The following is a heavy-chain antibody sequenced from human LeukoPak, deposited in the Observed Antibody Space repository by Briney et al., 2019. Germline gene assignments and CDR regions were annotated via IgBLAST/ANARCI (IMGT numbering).Heavy chain of an antibody. Sequence: QPGRSLRLSCAASGFTFSSYAMHWVRQAPGKGLEWVAVILYDGSNKYYADSVKGRFTISRDNSKNTLYLQMNSLRAEDTAVYYCARDYYDSSGYYYFDYFDYWGQGTLVTVSS. J-gene: IGHJ4*02. D-gene: IGHD3-22*01. CDR1: GFTFSSYA. V-gene: IGHV3-30-3*01. CDR2: ILYDGSNK. CDR3: ARDYYDSSGYYYFDYFDY.